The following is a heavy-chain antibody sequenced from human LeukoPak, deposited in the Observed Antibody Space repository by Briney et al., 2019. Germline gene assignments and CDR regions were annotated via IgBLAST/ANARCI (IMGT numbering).Heavy chain of an antibody. V-gene: IGHV3-53*01. CDR1: GFTVSSNS. J-gene: IGHJ4*02. CDR2: IYSGGNT. Sequence: GGSLRLSCTVSGFTVSSNSMSWVRQAPGKGLERVSFIYSGGNTHNSDSVKGRFTISRDNSKNTLYLQMNSLRAEDTAVYYCAKDQRFITIFGVVTVPSDYWGQGTLVTVSS. D-gene: IGHD3-3*01. CDR3: AKDQRFITIFGVVTVPSDY.